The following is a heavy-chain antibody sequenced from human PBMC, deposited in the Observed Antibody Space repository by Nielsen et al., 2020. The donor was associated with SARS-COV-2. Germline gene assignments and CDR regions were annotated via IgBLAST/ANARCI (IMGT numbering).Heavy chain of an antibody. J-gene: IGHJ5*02. Sequence: GGSLRLSCAASGFTIRSNGMHWVRQAQGKGLGRAPVISYDGSNKYYADSVKGRFTISRDNSKNTLYLEMNSLRAEDTAIYYCAKMVVAPTSWFDPWGQGTLVTVSS. CDR2: ISYDGSNK. CDR1: GFTIRSNG. V-gene: IGHV3-30*18. D-gene: IGHD2-15*01. CDR3: AKMVVAPTSWFDP.